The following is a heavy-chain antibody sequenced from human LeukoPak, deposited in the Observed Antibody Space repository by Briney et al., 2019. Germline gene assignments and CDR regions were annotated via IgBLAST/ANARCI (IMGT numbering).Heavy chain of an antibody. D-gene: IGHD2-15*01. CDR1: GGSFSAYY. V-gene: IGHV4-34*01. CDR3: ARGKGYCSGGSCYSAVRPLYFDY. Sequence: SETLSLTCGVYGGSFSAYYWSWIRQPPGKGLEWIGEIKHSGGTNYNPSLKSRVTISVDTSKNQFSLKLSSVTAADTAVYYCARGKGYCSGGSCYSAVRPLYFDYWGQGTLVTVSS. J-gene: IGHJ4*02. CDR2: IKHSGGT.